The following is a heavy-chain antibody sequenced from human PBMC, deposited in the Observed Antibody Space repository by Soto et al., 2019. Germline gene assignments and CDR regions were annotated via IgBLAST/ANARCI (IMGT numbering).Heavy chain of an antibody. CDR1: GCSFTNND. CDR3: ARMATFGSLNWFDP. J-gene: IGHJ5*02. D-gene: IGHD3-16*01. V-gene: IGHV1-8*01. Sequence: ASVKVSCKASGCSFTNNDVSWVRQATGQGLECMGWMNPGSGDTGYAQKFQGRVTMTRDISIATAYLELSSLRSDDTAIYYRARMATFGSLNWFDPWGQGTLVTVSS. CDR2: MNPGSGDT.